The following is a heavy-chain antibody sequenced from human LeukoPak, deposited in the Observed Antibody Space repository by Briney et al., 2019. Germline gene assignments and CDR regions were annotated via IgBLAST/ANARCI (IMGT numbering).Heavy chain of an antibody. Sequence: ASVKVSCKASGYTFTSYDINWVRHATGQGLEWMGWMNPNSGNTGYAQKFQGRVTITRNTSISTAYMELSSLRSEDTAVYYCARGGDGSGYYWGNWFDPWGQGTLVTVSS. CDR2: MNPNSGNT. D-gene: IGHD3-22*01. J-gene: IGHJ5*02. V-gene: IGHV1-8*03. CDR3: ARGGDGSGYYWGNWFDP. CDR1: GYTFTSYD.